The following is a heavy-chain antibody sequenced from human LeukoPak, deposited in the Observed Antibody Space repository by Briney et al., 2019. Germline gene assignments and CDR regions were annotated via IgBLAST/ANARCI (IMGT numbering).Heavy chain of an antibody. CDR2: INHSGST. CDR3: ARGVTPTTYNWFDP. Sequence: PSETLSLTCAVYGGSFSGYHWSWIRQPPGKGLEWIGEINHSGSTNYNPSLKSRVTISVDTSKNQFSLKLSSVTAADTAVYYCARGVTPTTYNWFDPWGQGTLVAVSS. CDR1: GGSFSGYH. D-gene: IGHD1-7*01. V-gene: IGHV4-34*01. J-gene: IGHJ5*02.